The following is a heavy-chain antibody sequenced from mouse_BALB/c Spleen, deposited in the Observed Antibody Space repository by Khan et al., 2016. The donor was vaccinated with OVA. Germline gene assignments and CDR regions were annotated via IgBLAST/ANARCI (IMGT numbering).Heavy chain of an antibody. CDR1: GFNIKDTY. Sequence: VQLQQSGAELVKPGASVKLSCTASGFNIKDTYMHWVKQRPEQGLEWIGRIDPANGNTKYDPKFQGKATITADTSSNTAYLQLSSLTSEDTAVYYCARRSSFDYAMDYWGQGTSVTVSS. D-gene: IGHD1-1*01. J-gene: IGHJ4*01. CDR3: ARRSSFDYAMDY. CDR2: IDPANGNT. V-gene: IGHV14-3*02.